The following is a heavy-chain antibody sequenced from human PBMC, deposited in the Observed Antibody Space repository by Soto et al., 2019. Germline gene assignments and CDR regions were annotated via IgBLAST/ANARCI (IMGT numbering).Heavy chain of an antibody. CDR2: IWSDGSNK. V-gene: IGHV3-33*01. CDR1: GFTFSSNG. CDR3: ARDGSNKPGFYYGMDV. Sequence: TGGSLRLSCTASGFTFSSNGMHWVRQAPGKGLEWVAVIWSDGSNKYYADSVKGRFTIFRDNSKSTLYLQMNGLRAEDTAVYYCARDGSNKPGFYYGMDVWGQGTTVTVSS. J-gene: IGHJ6*02. D-gene: IGHD6-13*01.